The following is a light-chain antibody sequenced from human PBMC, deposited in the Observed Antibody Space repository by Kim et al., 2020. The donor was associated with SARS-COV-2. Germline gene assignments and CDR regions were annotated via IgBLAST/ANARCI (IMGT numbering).Light chain of an antibody. Sequence: GQSITISCTGTSSYVGGYNYVSWYQQHPGKAPKLMIYDVSNRPSQVSNRFSGSKSGNTASLTISGLQAEDEADYYCSSYTSSSTWVFGGGTQLTVL. CDR2: DVS. J-gene: IGLJ3*02. CDR1: SSYVGGYNY. V-gene: IGLV2-14*03. CDR3: SSYTSSSTWV.